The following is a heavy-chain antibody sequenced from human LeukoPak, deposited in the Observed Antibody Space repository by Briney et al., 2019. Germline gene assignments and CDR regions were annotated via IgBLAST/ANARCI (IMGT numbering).Heavy chain of an antibody. CDR1: GGSFSGYC. J-gene: IGHJ4*02. CDR3: ARAPIYYYGSGRYIDY. V-gene: IGHV4-34*01. D-gene: IGHD3-10*01. Sequence: PSETLSLTCAVYGGSFSGYCWSWIRQPPGKGLEWIGEINHSGSTNYNPSLKSRVTISVDTSKNPFSLKLSSVTAADTAVYYCARAPIYYYGSGRYIDYWGQGTLVTVSS. CDR2: INHSGST.